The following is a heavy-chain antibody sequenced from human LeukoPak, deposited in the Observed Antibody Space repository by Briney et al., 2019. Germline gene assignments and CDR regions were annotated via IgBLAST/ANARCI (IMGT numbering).Heavy chain of an antibody. Sequence: SETLSITCTVSGGSISSGSYYWGWIRQTPGKGLEWIGSIYYSGDSYYNPSLKSRAAIFVDTSRDQFSLDLSYVTAADSALYYCVRHISANTGYFDSCGQGTLVTVSS. CDR3: VRHISANTGYFDS. CDR2: IYYSGDS. CDR1: GGSISSGSYY. V-gene: IGHV4-39*01. J-gene: IGHJ4*02.